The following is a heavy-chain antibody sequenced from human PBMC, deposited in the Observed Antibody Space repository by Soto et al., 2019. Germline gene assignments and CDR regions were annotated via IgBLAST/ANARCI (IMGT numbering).Heavy chain of an antibody. CDR1: GFTLDSYT. CDR3: ANGGTAAATIRY. V-gene: IGHV3-21*01. J-gene: IGHJ4*02. CDR2: IGPSSNAI. D-gene: IGHD6-13*01. Sequence: EVQLVESGGGLVKPGGSLRLSCEASGFTLDSYTMNWVRQAPGKGLEWVSSIGPSSNAIYYADSVKGRFTISRDNAKNSLYLQKNSLRGEDTVVYHCANGGTAAATIRYWGQGTLVTVSS.